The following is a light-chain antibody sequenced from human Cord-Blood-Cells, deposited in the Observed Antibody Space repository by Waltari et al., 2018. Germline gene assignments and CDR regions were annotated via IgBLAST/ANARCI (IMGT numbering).Light chain of an antibody. V-gene: IGKV1-8*01. J-gene: IGKJ1*01. CDR3: QQYYSYPRT. Sequence: AIRMTQPPSSFSASTGDRVTITCRASQGISSYLAWYQQKPGKAPKLLIYAPSTLQSGVPSRFSGSGSGTDFTLTISCLQSEDFATYYCQQYYSYPRTFGQGTKVEIK. CDR1: QGISSY. CDR2: APS.